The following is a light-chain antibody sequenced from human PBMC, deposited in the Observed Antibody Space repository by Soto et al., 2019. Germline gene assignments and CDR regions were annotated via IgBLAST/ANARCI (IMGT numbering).Light chain of an antibody. CDR3: QVWDSSSDHLYV. J-gene: IGLJ1*01. Sequence: SYELTQPPSVSVAPGQTARITYGGNNIGSKSVHWYQQKPGQAPVLVAYDDSDRPSGIPERFSGSNSGNTATLTISRVEAGDEADYYCQVWDSSSDHLYVFGTGTKVTVL. CDR2: DDS. V-gene: IGLV3-21*02. CDR1: NIGSKS.